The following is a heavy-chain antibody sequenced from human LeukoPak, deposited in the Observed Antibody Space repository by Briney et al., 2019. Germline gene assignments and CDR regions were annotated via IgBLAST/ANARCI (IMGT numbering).Heavy chain of an antibody. CDR3: AKAPGGRFDY. CDR1: GFTFSSYW. CDR2: IKQDGSEK. V-gene: IGHV3-7*03. Sequence: PGGSLRLSCAASGFTFSSYWMSWVRQAPGKGLEWVANIKQDGSEKYYVDSVKGRFTISRDNSKNTLYLQMNSLRAEDTAVYYCAKAPGGRFDYWGQGTLVTVSS. J-gene: IGHJ4*02. D-gene: IGHD1-26*01.